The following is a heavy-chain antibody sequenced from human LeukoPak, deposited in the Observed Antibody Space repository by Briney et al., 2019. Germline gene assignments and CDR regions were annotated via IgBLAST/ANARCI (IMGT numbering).Heavy chain of an antibody. CDR1: GGSFSGYY. Sequence: SETLSLTCAVYGGSFSGYYWSWIRQPPGKGLEWIGEINHSGSTNYNPSLKSRVTISVDTSKNQFSLKLSSVTAADTAVYYCAQAPFSSDAFDIWGQGTMVTVSS. D-gene: IGHD2/OR15-2a*01. CDR2: INHSGST. V-gene: IGHV4-34*01. J-gene: IGHJ3*02. CDR3: AQAPFSSDAFDI.